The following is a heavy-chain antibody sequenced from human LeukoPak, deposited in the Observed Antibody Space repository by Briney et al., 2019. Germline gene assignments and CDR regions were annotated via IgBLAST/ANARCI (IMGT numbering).Heavy chain of an antibody. D-gene: IGHD2-15*01. CDR2: IYSGGSQ. Sequence: GGSLRLSCAASRFTFSTYAMSWVRQAPGKGLEWVSVIYSGGSQYYADSVKGRFSISRDNSKNTVYLQMNGLRAEDTAVYYCARDRRYCSGDSCYSGVDYWGQGTLVTVSS. V-gene: IGHV3-53*01. CDR1: RFTFSTYA. J-gene: IGHJ4*02. CDR3: ARDRRYCSGDSCYSGVDY.